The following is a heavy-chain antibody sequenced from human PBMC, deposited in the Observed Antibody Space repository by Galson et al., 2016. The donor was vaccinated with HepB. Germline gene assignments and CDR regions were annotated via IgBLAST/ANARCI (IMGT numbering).Heavy chain of an antibody. V-gene: IGHV3-74*01. CDR2: IYSDGSNM. Sequence: SLRLSCAASGFTFSYYWMHWVRQAPGKGLVWVSRIYSDGSNMNYADSVKGRFTISRDNAKNTLYLRMDNLIVDDTAVYYCVRGDWGAGYWGQGTLVTVSS. CDR3: VRGDWGAGY. D-gene: IGHD7-27*01. CDR1: GFTFSYYW. J-gene: IGHJ4*02.